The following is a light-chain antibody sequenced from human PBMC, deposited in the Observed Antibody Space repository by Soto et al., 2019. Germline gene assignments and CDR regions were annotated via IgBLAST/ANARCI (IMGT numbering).Light chain of an antibody. V-gene: IGLV1-40*01. CDR1: SSNIGAGYD. CDR2: GNS. Sequence: QSVLTQPPSVSGAPGQRVTISCTGSSSNIGAGYDVHWYQNRPVTAPKLLINGNSKRPSGVPDRFSGSKSGTSTSLAIPGRHVEDEADYYCQSYDSSVSKVVVGGGTKLPVL. CDR3: QSYDSSVSKVV. J-gene: IGLJ2*01.